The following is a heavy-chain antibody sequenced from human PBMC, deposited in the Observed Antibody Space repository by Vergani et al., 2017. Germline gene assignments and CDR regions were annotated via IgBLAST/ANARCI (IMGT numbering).Heavy chain of an antibody. CDR2: IYTSGST. J-gene: IGHJ6*03. CDR1: GGSISSYY. Sequence: QVQLQESGPGLVKPSETLSLTCTVSGGSISSYYWSWIRQPAGKGLEWIGRIYTSGSTNYNPSLKSRVTMSVDTSKNQFSLKLGPVTAAETAVDYCARVGVGDGCSSTSCSFYYYYYMDVWGKGTTVTVSS. D-gene: IGHD2-2*01. CDR3: ARVGVGDGCSSTSCSFYYYYYMDV. V-gene: IGHV4-4*07.